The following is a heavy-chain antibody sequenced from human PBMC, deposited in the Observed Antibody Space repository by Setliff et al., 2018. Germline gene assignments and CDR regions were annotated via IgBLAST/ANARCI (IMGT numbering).Heavy chain of an antibody. CDR3: ARRNGEKLDP. V-gene: IGHV4-38-2*01. CDR2: IYHSGST. J-gene: IGHJ5*02. Sequence: SETLSLTCAVSGYSISSGYYWGWIRQPPGKGLEWIGSIYHSGSTYYNPSLKSRVTISVDTSKNQFSLKLSSVTAADTAVYYCARRNGEKLDPWGQGTRGTVSS. CDR1: GYSISSGYY.